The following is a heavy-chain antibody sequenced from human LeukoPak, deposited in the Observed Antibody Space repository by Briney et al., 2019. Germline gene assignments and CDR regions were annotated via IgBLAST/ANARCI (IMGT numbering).Heavy chain of an antibody. V-gene: IGHV1-8*02. Sequence: EASVKVSCKASGYTFTGYYMHWVRQAPGQGLEWMGWMNPNSGNTGYAQKFQGRVTMTRNTSISTAYMELSSLRSEDTAVYYCARGSLNWFDPWGQGTLVTVSS. CDR2: MNPNSGNT. J-gene: IGHJ5*02. CDR1: GYTFTGYY. CDR3: ARGSLNWFDP.